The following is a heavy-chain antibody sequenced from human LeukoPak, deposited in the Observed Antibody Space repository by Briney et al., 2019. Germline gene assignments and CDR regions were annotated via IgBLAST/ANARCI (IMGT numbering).Heavy chain of an antibody. Sequence: GESLRLSCGASGFSFTTYWMGWVRQAPGKGLEWVANIKQDGTEKYYVDSVKGRFTISRDNAKNSLYLQMNSLRVEDTAVYYCARGGWYYFEYWGQGVLVTVSS. CDR2: IKQDGTEK. CDR1: GFSFTTYW. V-gene: IGHV3-7*01. CDR3: ARGGWYYFEY. J-gene: IGHJ4*02.